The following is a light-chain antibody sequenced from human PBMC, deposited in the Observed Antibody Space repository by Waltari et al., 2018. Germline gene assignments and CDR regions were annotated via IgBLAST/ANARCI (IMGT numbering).Light chain of an antibody. V-gene: IGKV3-15*01. Sequence: EIVMTQSPATLSVSPGERATLSCRASQTIDSNLVWYQQKPGQAPRLLIYGASTRATSIPARFSGSGSGTEFTLTISSLQSEDFAVYYCQQYDNWPRTFAQGTKVEIK. CDR1: QTIDSN. CDR2: GAS. J-gene: IGKJ1*01. CDR3: QQYDNWPRT.